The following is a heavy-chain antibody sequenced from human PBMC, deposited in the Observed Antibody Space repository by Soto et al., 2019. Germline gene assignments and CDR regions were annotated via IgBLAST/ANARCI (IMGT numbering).Heavy chain of an antibody. Sequence: ASVKVSCKASGYTFTGYYMHWVRQAPGQGLEWMGWINPNSGGTNYAQKFQGWVTMTRDTSISTAYMELSRLRSDDTAVYYCAREYYYDSSGSFDAFDIWGQGTMVTVS. CDR1: GYTFTGYY. D-gene: IGHD3-22*01. V-gene: IGHV1-2*04. J-gene: IGHJ3*02. CDR3: AREYYYDSSGSFDAFDI. CDR2: INPNSGGT.